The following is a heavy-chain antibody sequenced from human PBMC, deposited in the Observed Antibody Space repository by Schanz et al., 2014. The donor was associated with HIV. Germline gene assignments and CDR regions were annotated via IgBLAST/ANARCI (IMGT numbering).Heavy chain of an antibody. CDR2: ISSGSDYT. CDR1: GFTFDSQS. V-gene: IGHV3-21*01. J-gene: IGHJ4*02. CDR3: ARRSSDGGYYDN. D-gene: IGHD2-15*01. Sequence: EVQLVESGGGLVKPGGSLRLSCEASGFTFDSQSMNWVRQAPGKGLEWVSSISSGSDYTYYAESLTGRFTISRDNAKNTLYLQMNSLRDEDTAVYYCARRSSDGGYYDNWGQGTLVTVSS.